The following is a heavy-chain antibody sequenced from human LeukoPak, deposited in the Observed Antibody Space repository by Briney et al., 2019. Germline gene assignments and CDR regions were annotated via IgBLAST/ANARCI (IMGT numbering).Heavy chain of an antibody. CDR2: IYSGGST. CDR3: ARAYSVKDAFDI. Sequence: PGGSLRLSCAASGFTFSNAWMSWVRQAPGKGLEWVSVIYSGGSTYYADSVKGRFTISRDNSKNTLYLQMNSLRAEDTAVYYCARAYSVKDAFDIWGQGTMVTVSS. J-gene: IGHJ3*02. V-gene: IGHV3-53*01. D-gene: IGHD5/OR15-5a*01. CDR1: GFTFSNAW.